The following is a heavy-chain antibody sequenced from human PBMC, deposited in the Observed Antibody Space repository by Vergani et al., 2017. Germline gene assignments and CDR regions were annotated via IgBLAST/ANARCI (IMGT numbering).Heavy chain of an antibody. D-gene: IGHD1/OR15-1a*01. CDR3: AKDSRITGTKGTFDY. CDR2: IYYSGST. V-gene: IGHV4-59*01. J-gene: IGHJ4*02. CDR1: GGSISSYY. Sequence: QVQLQESGPGLVKPSETLSLTCTVSGGSISSYYWSWIRQPPGKGLEWIGYIYYSGSTNYNPSLKSRVTISVDTSKNQFSLKLSSVTAADTAVYYCAKDSRITGTKGTFDYWGQGTLVTVSS.